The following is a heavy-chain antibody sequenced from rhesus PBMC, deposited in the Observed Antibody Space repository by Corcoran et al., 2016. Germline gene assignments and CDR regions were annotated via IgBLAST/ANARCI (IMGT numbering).Heavy chain of an antibody. Sequence: EVQLVESGGGLVQPGGSLRLSCAASGFIFGDYVRHWVRQAPGRVMECVSVITSTSKTLYYADPVKGRLNVSRDNAKNSLALQLSSLRPEDTAVYYCTREGEAGYFASWGQGVLVTVAS. D-gene: IGHD6-31*01. CDR3: TREGEAGYFAS. CDR1: GFIFGDYV. V-gene: IGHV3-183*02. CDR2: ITSTSKTL. J-gene: IGHJ4*01.